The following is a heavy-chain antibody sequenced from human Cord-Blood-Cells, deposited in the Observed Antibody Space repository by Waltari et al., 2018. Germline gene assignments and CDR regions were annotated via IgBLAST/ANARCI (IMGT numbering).Heavy chain of an antibody. D-gene: IGHD6-13*01. CDR2: IYTSGST. CDR3: ARDLGGSSSWYDAFDI. V-gene: IGHV4-61*09. CDR1: GGPLSSGSSY. J-gene: IGHJ3*02. Sequence: QVQLQESGPGLVKPSQTLHLTCTVSGGPLSSGSSYSSRLRQPAGKGLEWIGYIYTSGSTNYNPSLKSRVTISVDTSKNQFSLKLSSVTAADTAVYYCARDLGGSSSWYDAFDIWGQGTMVTVSS.